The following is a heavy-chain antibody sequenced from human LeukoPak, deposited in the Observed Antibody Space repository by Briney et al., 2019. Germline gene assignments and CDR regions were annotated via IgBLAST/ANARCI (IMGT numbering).Heavy chain of an antibody. J-gene: IGHJ5*02. CDR1: GFTFSSYA. D-gene: IGHD3-3*01. V-gene: IGHV3-23*01. Sequence: GGSLRLSCAASGFTFSSYATSWVRQAPGKGLEWVSAISGSGGSTYYADSVKGRFTISRDNSKNTLYLQMNSLRAEDTAVYYCAKDYDFWSVNWFDPWGQGTLVTVS. CDR2: ISGSGGST. CDR3: AKDYDFWSVNWFDP.